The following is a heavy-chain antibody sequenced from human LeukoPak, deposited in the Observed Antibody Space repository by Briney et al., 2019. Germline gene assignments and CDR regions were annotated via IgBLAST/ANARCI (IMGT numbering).Heavy chain of an antibody. D-gene: IGHD1-26*01. CDR2: IYYGGST. CDR3: ARQVGLIMGATWSDY. V-gene: IGHV4-59*08. CDR1: GGSISSYY. Sequence: SETLSLTCTVSGGSISSYYWSWIRQPPGKGLEWIGYIYYGGSTNYNPSLKSRVTISVDTSKNQFSLKLSSVTAADTAVYYCARQVGLIMGATWSDYWGQGTLVTVSS. J-gene: IGHJ4*02.